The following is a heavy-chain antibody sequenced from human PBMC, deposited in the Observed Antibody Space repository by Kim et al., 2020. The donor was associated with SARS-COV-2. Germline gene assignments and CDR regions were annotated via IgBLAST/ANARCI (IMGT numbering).Heavy chain of an antibody. CDR3: AKTLTGSYYSASDY. J-gene: IGHJ4*02. V-gene: IGHV3-30*18. CDR2: ISYDGSNK. D-gene: IGHD3-10*01. Sequence: GGSLRLSCAASGFTFSSYGMHCVRQAPGKGLEWGAVISYDGSNKYYADSVKGRFTISRDNSKNTLYLQMNSLRAEDPAVYYCAKTLTGSYYSASDYWGQG. CDR1: GFTFSSYG.